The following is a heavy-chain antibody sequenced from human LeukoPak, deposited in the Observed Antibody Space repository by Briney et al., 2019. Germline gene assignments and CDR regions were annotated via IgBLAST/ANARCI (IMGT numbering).Heavy chain of an antibody. D-gene: IGHD6-19*01. J-gene: IGHJ4*02. Sequence: GGSLRLSCAGSGVTLSSQPMSWVRQAPGKGLEWVSSISFSGDTYYADSVKGRFTISRDNSKSTMYLQMNSLRGEDTAVYYCAKDRWGSSGWYSDYWGQGALVTVSS. CDR1: GVTLSSQP. CDR3: AKDRWGSSGWYSDY. V-gene: IGHV3-23*01. CDR2: ISFSGDT.